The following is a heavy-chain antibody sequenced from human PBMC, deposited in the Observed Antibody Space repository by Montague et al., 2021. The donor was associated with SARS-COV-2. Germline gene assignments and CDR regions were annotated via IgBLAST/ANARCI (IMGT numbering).Heavy chain of an antibody. D-gene: IGHD4-23*01. CDR1: GFSLNTSGIC. J-gene: IGHJ4*02. Sequence: PALVKPTQTLTLTCTFSGFSLNTSGICVGWIRQPPGKALEWLTFXDWDDDKYYSTSLKTRLTISKDTSKNQVVLTMTNMDPVDTATYYCARSYGTTVVTRAFDYWGQGTLVTVSS. V-gene: IGHV2-70*01. CDR2: XDWDDDK. CDR3: ARSYGTTVVTRAFDY.